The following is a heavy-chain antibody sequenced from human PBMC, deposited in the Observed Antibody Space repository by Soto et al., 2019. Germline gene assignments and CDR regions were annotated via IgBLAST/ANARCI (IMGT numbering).Heavy chain of an antibody. J-gene: IGHJ4*02. CDR1: GFTFYAYA. CDR2: ISARGDT. D-gene: IGHD2-21*02. V-gene: IGHV3-23*01. Sequence: GGSLRLSCAGSGFTFYAYAMSWVRQAPGKGLEWVSGISARGDTKYIESMKGRFTISRDNSRNTLYLQMNSLRPDDTAVYYCAKPGPVTARIRFDYWGQGALVTVSS. CDR3: AKPGPVTARIRFDY.